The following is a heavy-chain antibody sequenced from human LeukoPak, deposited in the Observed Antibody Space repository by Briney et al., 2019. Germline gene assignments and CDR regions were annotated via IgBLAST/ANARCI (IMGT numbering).Heavy chain of an antibody. Sequence: GGSLRLSCAASGFTFSSYWMSWVRQAPGKGLGWVANVKQDGSEKYYVDSVKGRFTISRDNAKNSLYLQMNSLRAEDTAVYYCARAVDTDYYFDYWGQGTLVTVSS. CDR3: ARAVDTDYYFDY. D-gene: IGHD5-18*01. CDR1: GFTFSSYW. J-gene: IGHJ4*02. CDR2: VKQDGSEK. V-gene: IGHV3-7*04.